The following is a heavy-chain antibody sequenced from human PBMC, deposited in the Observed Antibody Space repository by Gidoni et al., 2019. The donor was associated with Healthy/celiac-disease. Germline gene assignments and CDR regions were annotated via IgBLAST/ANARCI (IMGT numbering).Heavy chain of an antibody. CDR1: GGSISSSSYY. D-gene: IGHD6-6*01. V-gene: IGHV4-39*01. CDR2: ICYSGST. Sequence: QLQLQESGPGLVKPSETLSLTCTVSGGSISSSSYYWGWIRQPPGKGLEWIGRICYSGSTDYNPSLKSRVTISVDTSKNQFSLKLSSVTAADTAVYYCARHLYSSSTWFDPWGQGTLVTVSS. J-gene: IGHJ5*02. CDR3: ARHLYSSSTWFDP.